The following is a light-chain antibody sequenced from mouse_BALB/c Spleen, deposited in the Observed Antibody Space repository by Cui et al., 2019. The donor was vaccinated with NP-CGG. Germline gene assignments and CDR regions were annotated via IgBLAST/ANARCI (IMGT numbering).Light chain of an antibody. CDR1: TGTVTTNNY. Sequence: QGLLCQESPLTTSPGETVTLTCRSSTGTVTTNNYANWVQEKPDHLFTGLIGGTNNRAPGVPARFSGSLIGDKAALTITGAQTEDEAIYFCALWYSNHWVFGGGTKLTVL. J-gene: IGLJ1*01. CDR2: GTN. CDR3: ALWYSNHWV. V-gene: IGLV1*01.